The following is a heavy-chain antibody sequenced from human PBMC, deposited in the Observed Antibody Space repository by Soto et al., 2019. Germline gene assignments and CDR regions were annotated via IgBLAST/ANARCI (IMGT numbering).Heavy chain of an antibody. CDR1: GGSVNSDSYY. CDR2: LYYSGST. V-gene: IGHV4-61*01. CDR3: ATDSRAFTSSAGLDV. J-gene: IGHJ6*02. D-gene: IGHD3-10*01. Sequence: QVQLQESGPGLVKPSEALSLTCTVSGGSVNSDSYYWTWIRQPPGKRLEWIGSLYYSGSTNYNPSLNTRVTISVAPSTNPFSLKLSPLTAAATAVYFCATDSRAFTSSAGLDVWGQGTTVTVSS.